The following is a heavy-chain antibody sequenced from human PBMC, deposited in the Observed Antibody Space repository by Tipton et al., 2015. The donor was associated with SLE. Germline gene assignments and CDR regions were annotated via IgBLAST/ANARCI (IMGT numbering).Heavy chain of an antibody. CDR2: IYSSGST. D-gene: IGHD3-3*01. CDR3: SRDGRRFLEWSDAFDI. CDR1: GFTVSSNY. J-gene: IGHJ3*02. Sequence: AVSGFTVSSNYMSWVRQAPGKGLEWVSVIYSSGSTDYADSVKGRFTISRDKSKNTLFLQMNSLRIEDTAVYYCSRDGRRFLEWSDAFDIWGQGTMVTVSS. V-gene: IGHV3-53*05.